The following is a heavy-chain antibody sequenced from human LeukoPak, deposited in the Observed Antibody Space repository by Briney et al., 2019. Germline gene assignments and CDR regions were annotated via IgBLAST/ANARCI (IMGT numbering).Heavy chain of an antibody. D-gene: IGHD2-21*02. Sequence: GGSLRLSCAASGFSFSNHAMSWVRQAPGKGLKWVSAISGSGGTTYYADSVKGRFTISRDNSNNTLYLQMNGLRVDDTAFYYCAKDVRYCGGNCHTGYFDDWGQGTLVTVSS. CDR2: ISGSGGTT. J-gene: IGHJ4*02. CDR3: AKDVRYCGGNCHTGYFDD. CDR1: GFSFSNHA. V-gene: IGHV3-23*01.